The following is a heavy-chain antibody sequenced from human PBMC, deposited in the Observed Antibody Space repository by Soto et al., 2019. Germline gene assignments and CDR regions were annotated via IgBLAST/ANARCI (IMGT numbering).Heavy chain of an antibody. J-gene: IGHJ5*02. D-gene: IGHD3-22*01. CDR3: AIHYYDSSGYLNWFDP. V-gene: IGHV1-69*13. CDR1: GGTFSSYA. Sequence: ASVKVSCKASGGTFSSYAISWVRQAPGQGLEWMGGIIPIFGTANYAQKFQGRVTITADESTSTAYMELSSLRSEDTAVYYRAIHYYDSSGYLNWFDPWRQGTLVTVSS. CDR2: IIPIFGTA.